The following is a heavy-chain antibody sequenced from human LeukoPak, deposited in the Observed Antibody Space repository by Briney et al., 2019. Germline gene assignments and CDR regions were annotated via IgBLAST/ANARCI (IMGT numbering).Heavy chain of an antibody. CDR1: GFTFSTYA. CDR3: ARDNLAAAGDDNFDI. V-gene: IGHV3-21*01. J-gene: IGHJ3*02. CDR2: ISSSSSSV. Sequence: GGSLRLSCAASGFTFSTYAMNWVRQAPGKGLEWVSSISSSSSSVYYADSVKGRFTISRDNAKNSLYLQMNSLRAEDTAIYYCARDNLAAAGDDNFDIWGQGTMVTVSS. D-gene: IGHD6-13*01.